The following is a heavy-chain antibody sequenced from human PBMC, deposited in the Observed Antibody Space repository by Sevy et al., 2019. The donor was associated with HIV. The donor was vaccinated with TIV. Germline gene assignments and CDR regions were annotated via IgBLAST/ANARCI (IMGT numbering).Heavy chain of an antibody. Sequence: GGSLRLSCAASGFIFSSYTMNWVHQAPGKGLEWVSSVSTSGNYIYYEGSVKGRFTISRDNAKNSLHLQMNSLRDEDTAVYYCARVGGFCTGGSCSGDWYFDLWGRGTLVTVSS. D-gene: IGHD2-15*01. J-gene: IGHJ2*01. CDR3: ARVGGFCTGGSCSGDWYFDL. CDR1: GFIFSSYT. V-gene: IGHV3-21*01. CDR2: VSTSGNYI.